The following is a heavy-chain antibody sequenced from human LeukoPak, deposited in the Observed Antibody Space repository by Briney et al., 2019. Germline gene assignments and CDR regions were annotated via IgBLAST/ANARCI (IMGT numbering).Heavy chain of an antibody. D-gene: IGHD1-26*01. V-gene: IGHV4-59*08. J-gene: IGHJ3*02. CDR1: GGSISSYY. CDR2: IYYSGST. Sequence: SETLSLTCTVSGGSISSYYWSWIRQPPGKGLEWIGYIYYSGSTNYKPSLKSRVTISVDTSKKHFSLKMSSVTAADTAVYYCARGGGAQINDAFDIWGQGTMVTVSS. CDR3: ARGGGAQINDAFDI.